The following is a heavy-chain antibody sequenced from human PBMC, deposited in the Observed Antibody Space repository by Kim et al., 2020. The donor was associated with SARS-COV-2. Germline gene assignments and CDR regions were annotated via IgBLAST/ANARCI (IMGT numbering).Heavy chain of an antibody. CDR3: AGRTITVAGATDY. J-gene: IGHJ4*02. D-gene: IGHD6-19*01. V-gene: IGHV3-23*01. CDR1: GFTFTNYA. Sequence: GGSLRLSCAASGFTFTNYAMRWVRQAPGKGLEWVSFVTSGGGTYYADSVRGRFTISRDNSKNTVYLQMNSLRVEDTALYFCAGRTITVAGATDYWGQGTL. CDR2: VTSGGGT.